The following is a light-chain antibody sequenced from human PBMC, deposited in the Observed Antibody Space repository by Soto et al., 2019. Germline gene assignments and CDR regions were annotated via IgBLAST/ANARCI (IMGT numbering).Light chain of an antibody. CDR2: GAS. V-gene: IGKV1-39*01. CDR3: QQSYITPGT. CDR1: QSISSY. Sequence: DVQMTQSPSSLSASVGDRVTITCRASQSISSYLNWYQQKPGKAPKQLIFGASSLQSGVPSRFSGRGSGTDFTLTISSLQPEDFATYYCQQSYITPGTFGQGTNVEVK. J-gene: IGKJ1*01.